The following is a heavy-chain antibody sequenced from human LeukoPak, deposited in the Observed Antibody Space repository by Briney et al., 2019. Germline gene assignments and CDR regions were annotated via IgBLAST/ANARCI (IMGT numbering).Heavy chain of an antibody. V-gene: IGHV4-34*01. CDR1: GVSFSGYY. CDR2: INHSGST. CDR3: TRLMRGESGPAMVPDS. D-gene: IGHD5-18*01. Sequence: SETQSLTCAVYGVSFSGYYWSWIRQPPGKGVEWIGEINHSGSTNYNPSLKSRVTTTIDTSKNQFSLQLNSVTAADTAVYCCTRLMRGESGPAMVPDSWGQGTLVTVSS. J-gene: IGHJ4*02.